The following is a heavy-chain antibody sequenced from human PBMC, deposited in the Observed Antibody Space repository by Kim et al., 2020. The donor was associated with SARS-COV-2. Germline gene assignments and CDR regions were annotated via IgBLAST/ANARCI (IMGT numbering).Heavy chain of an antibody. V-gene: IGHV3-21*01. CDR1: GFTFSSYS. J-gene: IGHJ4*02. CDR2: ISSSSSYI. D-gene: IGHD5-12*01. CDR3: ARERIVATIHFDY. Sequence: GGSLRLSCAASGFTFSSYSMNWVRQAPGKGLEWVSSISSSSSYIYYADSVKGRFTISRDNAKNSLYLQMNSLRAEDTAVYYCARERIVATIHFDYWGQGTLVTVSS.